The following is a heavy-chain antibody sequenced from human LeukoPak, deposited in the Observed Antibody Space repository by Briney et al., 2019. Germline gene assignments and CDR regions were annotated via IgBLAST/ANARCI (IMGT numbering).Heavy chain of an antibody. J-gene: IGHJ4*02. CDR3: AKEQVGTAMVRVGYFDY. CDR1: GFIFSSHG. CDR2: VSPSGDIT. Sequence: GGSLRLSCAASGFIFSSHGMNWVRQAPGKGLEWVSGVSPSGDITYYADSVKGRFTISRDNSKNRVYLQMNSLRAEDTAVYYCAKEQVGTAMVRVGYFDYWGQGTLVTVSS. V-gene: IGHV3-23*01. D-gene: IGHD5-18*01.